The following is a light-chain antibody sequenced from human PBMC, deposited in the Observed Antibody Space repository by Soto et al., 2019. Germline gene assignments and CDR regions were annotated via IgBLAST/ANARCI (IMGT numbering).Light chain of an antibody. CDR1: QSVSSSY. J-gene: IGKJ4*01. CDR2: GAS. CDR3: QQYGSSRLT. V-gene: IGKV3-20*01. Sequence: ELVLTQSPGTLSLSPGERATLSCRASQSVSSSYLAWYQPKPGQAPRLLIYGASTRATGIPDRFSGSGSRTDFTLTISRLEPEDLALYYCQQYGSSRLTFGGGTKVQIK.